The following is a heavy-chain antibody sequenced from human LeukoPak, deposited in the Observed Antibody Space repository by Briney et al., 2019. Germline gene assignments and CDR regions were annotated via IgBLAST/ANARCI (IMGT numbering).Heavy chain of an antibody. CDR2: ISYDGSNK. J-gene: IGHJ4*02. CDR1: GFTFSSYG. V-gene: IGHV3-30*18. Sequence: GRSLRLSCAASGFTFSSYGMHWVRQAPGKGLEWVAVISYDGSNKYYADSVKGRFTISRDNSKNTLYLQINSLRAEDTAVYYCAKKVAGDYGVDYWGQGTLVTVSS. CDR3: AKKVAGDYGVDY. D-gene: IGHD4-17*01.